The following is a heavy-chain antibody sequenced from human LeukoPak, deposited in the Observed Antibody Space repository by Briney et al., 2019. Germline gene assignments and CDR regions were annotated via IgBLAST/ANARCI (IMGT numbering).Heavy chain of an antibody. J-gene: IGHJ6*02. CDR1: GYTFSSYA. CDR3: ARDISCSSTRCYLGYYYYYGMDV. Sequence: PGGSLRLSCAASGYTFSSYAMHWVRQAPGKGLEWVAVISYDGSNKYYADSVKGRFTISRDNSKNTLYLQMNSLRAEDTAVYYCARDISCSSTRCYLGYYYYYGMDVWGQGTTVTVSS. V-gene: IGHV3-30-3*01. CDR2: ISYDGSNK. D-gene: IGHD2-2*01.